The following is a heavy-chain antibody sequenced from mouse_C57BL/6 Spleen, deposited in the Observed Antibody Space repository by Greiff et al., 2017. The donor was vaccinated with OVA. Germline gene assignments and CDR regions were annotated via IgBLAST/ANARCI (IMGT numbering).Heavy chain of an antibody. CDR1: GFTFSNYW. D-gene: IGHD2-1*01. CDR3: TEYGNWYFEV. V-gene: IGHV6-3*01. J-gene: IGHJ1*03. Sequence: DVMLVESGGGLVQPGGSMKLSCVASGFTFSNYWMNWVRQSPEKGLEWVAQIRLKSDNYATHYAESVKGRFTISRDDSKSSVYLQMNNLRAEDTGIYYCTEYGNWYFEVWGTGTTVTVSS. CDR2: IRLKSDNYAT.